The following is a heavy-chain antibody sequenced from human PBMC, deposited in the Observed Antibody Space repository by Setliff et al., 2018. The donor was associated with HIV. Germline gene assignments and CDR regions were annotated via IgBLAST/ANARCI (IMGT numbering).Heavy chain of an antibody. Sequence: SETLSLTCAVYDGSFSGYYWSWIRQPPGKGLEWIGEIDHSGSTNYNPSLRSRVIMSMDTSKNQFSLKLSSVTAADTAVYYCARGSHASFWTGYGEMYFDPWGQGTQVTAPQ. CDR1: DGSFSGYY. D-gene: IGHD3-3*01. CDR2: IDHSGST. CDR3: ARGSHASFWTGYGEMYFDP. V-gene: IGHV4-34*01. J-gene: IGHJ5*02.